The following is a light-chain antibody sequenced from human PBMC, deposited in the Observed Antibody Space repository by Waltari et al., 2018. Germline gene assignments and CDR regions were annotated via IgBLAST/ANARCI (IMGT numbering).Light chain of an antibody. Sequence: ELVLTHSPDFQSVTPKANVTTTCRASQSIGGSLHWYQQKPDQSPRLLVKYASQSISGVLSRLSGSGYGTDFTLTINSLETEDAATYYCHQSNILPRTFGRGTKLEIK. CDR2: YAS. CDR1: QSIGGS. V-gene: IGKV6-21*02. J-gene: IGKJ2*01. CDR3: HQSNILPRT.